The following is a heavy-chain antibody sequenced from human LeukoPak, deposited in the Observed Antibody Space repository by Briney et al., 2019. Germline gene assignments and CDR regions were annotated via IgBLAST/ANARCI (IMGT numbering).Heavy chain of an antibody. Sequence: PGGSLRLSCAASGFTFSSYWIHWVRQAPGKGLVWVSRIDNAGSITTYADSVKGRFTISRDNAENTLNLQMNSLRVEDTAVYYCVRSAFHAGSGNYYDYWGQGTLVTVSS. CDR1: GFTFSSYW. J-gene: IGHJ4*02. CDR2: IDNAGSIT. CDR3: VRSAFHAGSGNYYDY. D-gene: IGHD3-22*01. V-gene: IGHV3-74*03.